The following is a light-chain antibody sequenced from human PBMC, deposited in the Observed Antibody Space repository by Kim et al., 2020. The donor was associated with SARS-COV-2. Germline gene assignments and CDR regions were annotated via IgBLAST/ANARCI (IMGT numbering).Light chain of an antibody. J-gene: IGLJ1*01. CDR2: GNS. V-gene: IGLV1-40*01. CDR1: NSNVGDSFP. Sequence: VTISCTGLNSNVGDSFPVHWCQQLAGSTPNLLIYGNSNRPSGVPGRFSGSKSGTSASLAITGLQAEDEADYYCQSYDSSLSAPYVFGTGTKVTVL. CDR3: QSYDSSLSAPYV.